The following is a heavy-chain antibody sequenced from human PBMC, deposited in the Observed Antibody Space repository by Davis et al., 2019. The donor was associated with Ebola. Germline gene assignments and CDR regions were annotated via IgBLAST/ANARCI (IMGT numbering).Heavy chain of an antibody. Sequence: SETLSLTCAVYGGSFSGYYWSWIRQPPGKGLEWIGEINHSGSTTYNPSLKSRVTISVDTSKNQFSLKLSSVTAADTAVYYCASVPGIAAAGYTYYYDGMDVWGQGTTVTVSS. V-gene: IGHV4-34*01. CDR2: INHSGST. J-gene: IGHJ6*02. CDR1: GGSFSGYY. D-gene: IGHD6-13*01. CDR3: ASVPGIAAAGYTYYYDGMDV.